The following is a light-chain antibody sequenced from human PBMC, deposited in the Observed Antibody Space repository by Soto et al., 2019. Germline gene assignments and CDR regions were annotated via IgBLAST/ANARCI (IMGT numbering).Light chain of an antibody. Sequence: QSALTQPASVSGSPGQSITISCTGTSSDVGGYDFVSWYQQHPGKAPKLMIYEVSYRPSGVSNRFSGSKSGDTASLTISGLQAEDEADYYCSSYTSGSTRYVFGTGTKLTVL. J-gene: IGLJ1*01. CDR3: SSYTSGSTRYV. CDR1: SSDVGGYDF. CDR2: EVS. V-gene: IGLV2-14*01.